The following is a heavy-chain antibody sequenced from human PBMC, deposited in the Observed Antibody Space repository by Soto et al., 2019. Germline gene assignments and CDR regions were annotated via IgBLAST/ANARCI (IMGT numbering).Heavy chain of an antibody. CDR1: GFTFSSYA. V-gene: IGHV3-23*01. D-gene: IGHD3-22*01. CDR3: AKRIDDSSGYPYLDD. J-gene: IGHJ4*02. Sequence: PGGSLRLSCAASGFTFSSYAMSWVRHAPGKGLEWVSAISGSGGSTYYADSVKGRFTISRDNSKNTQYLQMNSLRAEDTAVYYCAKRIDDSSGYPYLDDWGQGTPVTVSS. CDR2: ISGSGGST.